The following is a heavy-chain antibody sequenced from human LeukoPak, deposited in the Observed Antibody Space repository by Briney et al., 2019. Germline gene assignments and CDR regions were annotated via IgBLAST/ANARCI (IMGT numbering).Heavy chain of an antibody. CDR2: ISWNSGSI. Sequence: GGSLRLSCAASGFTFDDYAMHWVRQAPGKGLEWVSGISWNSGSIGYEDSVKGRFTISRDNAKNSLYLQMNSLRAEDTALYYCAKALLSRERLQPKFDYWGQGTLVTVSS. CDR3: AKALLSRERLQPKFDY. J-gene: IGHJ4*02. D-gene: IGHD3-3*01. CDR1: GFTFDDYA. V-gene: IGHV3-9*01.